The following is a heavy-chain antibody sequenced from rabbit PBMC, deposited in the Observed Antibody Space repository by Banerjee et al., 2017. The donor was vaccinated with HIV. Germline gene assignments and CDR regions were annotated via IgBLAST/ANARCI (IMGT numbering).Heavy chain of an antibody. Sequence: QQLVESGGGLVKPGASLTLTCKASGFSFSSGYYMCWVRQAPGKGLEWIGCIGTGSGSTYYATWAKGRFTISKTSSTTVTLQMTSLTAADTATYFCARRSTMTLVMRLWGPGTLVTVS. J-gene: IGHJ4*01. CDR1: GFSFSSGYY. V-gene: IGHV1S40*01. D-gene: IGHD2-1*01. CDR3: ARRSTMTLVMRL. CDR2: IGTGSGST.